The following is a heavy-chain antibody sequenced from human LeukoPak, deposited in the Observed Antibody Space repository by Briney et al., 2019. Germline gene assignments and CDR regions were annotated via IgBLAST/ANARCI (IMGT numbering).Heavy chain of an antibody. V-gene: IGHV3-33*01. Sequence: GGSLRLSCAASGFIFGTYGMHWVRQAPGKGPEWVAVIWADGNKKQYVDSVKGRFTVSRDNSKKMLYLEMNSLRVEDTAVYFCAREGDVGSFFWYYLDIWGQGTLVTVSP. CDR3: AREGDVGSFFWYYLDI. D-gene: IGHD3-16*01. CDR2: IWADGNKK. CDR1: GFIFGTYG. J-gene: IGHJ4*02.